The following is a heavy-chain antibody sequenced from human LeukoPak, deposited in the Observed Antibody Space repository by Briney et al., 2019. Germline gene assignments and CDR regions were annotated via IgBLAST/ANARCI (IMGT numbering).Heavy chain of an antibody. D-gene: IGHD5-24*01. CDR2: IIPIFGTA. CDR1: GGTFSSYA. V-gene: IGHV1-69*13. CDR3: ASSEERWLQSAGLAGAFDI. Sequence: SVKVSCKASGGTFSSYAISWVRQAPGQGLEWMGGIIPIFGTASYAQKFQGRVTITADESTSTAYMELSSLRSEDTAVYYCASSEERWLQSAGLAGAFDIWGQGTMVTVSS. J-gene: IGHJ3*02.